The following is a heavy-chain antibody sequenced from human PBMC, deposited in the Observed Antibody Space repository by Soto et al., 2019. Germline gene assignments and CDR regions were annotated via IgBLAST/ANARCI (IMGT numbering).Heavy chain of an antibody. Sequence: QVQLQESGPGLVKPAQTLSLTCTVSGCSISSCDYYWSWIRQPPGKVLEWIVYIYYSGSTYYNPYLTSRVTISVDTSQKQFSLKLSSVTAADTAVDYWARGDDYDGNAVDYWGQGTLVTVSS. J-gene: IGHJ4*02. V-gene: IGHV4-30-4*01. CDR2: IYYSGST. CDR1: GCSISSCDYY. D-gene: IGHD4-17*01. CDR3: ARGDDYDGNAVDY.